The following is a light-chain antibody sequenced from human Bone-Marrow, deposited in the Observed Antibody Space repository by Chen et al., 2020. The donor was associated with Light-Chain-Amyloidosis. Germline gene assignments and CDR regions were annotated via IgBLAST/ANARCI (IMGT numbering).Light chain of an antibody. V-gene: IGKV3-20*01. CDR1: QTIKKNY. J-gene: IGKJ2*01. CDR2: GAS. CDR3: QQYSTAPWT. Sequence: EIVLTQSPGALSLSPGERVTISCRASQTIKKNYLAWYQQTPGQAPRLLIFGASSRASGVPDRFGGSGSGTDFTLTISRLEPEDFGVYHCQQYSTAPWTFGQGT.